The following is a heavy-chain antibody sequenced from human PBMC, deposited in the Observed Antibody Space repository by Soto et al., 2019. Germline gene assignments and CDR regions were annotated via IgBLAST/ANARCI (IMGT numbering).Heavy chain of an antibody. Sequence: SVKVSCKASGGTISSYAISWVRQAPGQGLEWMGGIIPIFGTANYAQKFQGRVTITADESTSTAYMELSSLRSEDTAVYYCASPQATTQPGYGMDVWGQGTTVTVSS. CDR1: GGTISSYA. D-gene: IGHD5-12*01. CDR2: IIPIFGTA. CDR3: ASPQATTQPGYGMDV. J-gene: IGHJ6*02. V-gene: IGHV1-69*01.